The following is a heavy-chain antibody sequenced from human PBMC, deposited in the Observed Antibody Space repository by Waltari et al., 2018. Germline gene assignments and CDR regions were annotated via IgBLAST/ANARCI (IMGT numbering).Heavy chain of an antibody. CDR2: ISSSSSYI. CDR1: GFTFSSYS. V-gene: IGHV3-21*01. CDR3: ARDDPEGGMDV. Sequence: EVQLVESGGGLVKPGGSLRLSCAASGFTFSSYSMNWVRQAPGKGLGWVSSISSSSSYIYYADSVKGRFTISRDNAKNSLYLQMNSLRAEDTAVYYCARDDPEGGMDVWGQGTTVTVSS. J-gene: IGHJ6*02.